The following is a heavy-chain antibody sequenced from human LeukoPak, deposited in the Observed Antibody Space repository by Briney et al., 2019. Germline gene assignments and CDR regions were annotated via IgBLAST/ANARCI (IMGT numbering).Heavy chain of an antibody. D-gene: IGHD2-21*01. Sequence: SVKVSCKASGGTFSSYAISWVRQAPGQGLEWMGGIIPIFGTANYAQKFQGRVTITADESTSTAYMELSSLRSEDTTVYYCARAYCGGDCYPVTYYYYYMDVWGKGTTVTVSS. CDR3: ARAYCGGDCYPVTYYYYYMDV. CDR2: IIPIFGTA. CDR1: GGTFSSYA. J-gene: IGHJ6*03. V-gene: IGHV1-69*13.